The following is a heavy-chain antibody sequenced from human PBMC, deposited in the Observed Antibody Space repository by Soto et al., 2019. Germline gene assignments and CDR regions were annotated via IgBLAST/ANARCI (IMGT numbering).Heavy chain of an antibody. CDR2: IKEDGSEK. V-gene: IGHV3-7*05. CDR3: ARDKEIGSYRGSTFDY. J-gene: IGHJ4*02. CDR1: GFTFSNYW. D-gene: IGHD3-10*01. Sequence: EVELVESGGDLVQPGGSLRLSCAASGFTFSNYWMSWVRQAPGKGLEWVANIKEDGSEKYYGDSVKGRFTISRDNAKNSLYLQMNSLRAEDTAVYFCARDKEIGSYRGSTFDYWGQGTLGTVSS.